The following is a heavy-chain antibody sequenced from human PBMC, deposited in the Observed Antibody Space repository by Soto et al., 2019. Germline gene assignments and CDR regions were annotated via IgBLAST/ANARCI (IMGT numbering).Heavy chain of an antibody. CDR2: IYYSGST. V-gene: IGHV4-59*08. D-gene: IGHD3-10*01. CDR3: ARHNYGSGSTYFDY. Sequence: QVQLQESGPGLVKPSETLSLTCTVSGGSIITYYWSWIRQPPGKGLEWIGYIYYSGSTNYNPSLNSRVTISAETSKNQFSLKFNSMTAADTAVYYCARHNYGSGSTYFDYWGQGTLVTVSS. CDR1: GGSIITYY. J-gene: IGHJ4*02.